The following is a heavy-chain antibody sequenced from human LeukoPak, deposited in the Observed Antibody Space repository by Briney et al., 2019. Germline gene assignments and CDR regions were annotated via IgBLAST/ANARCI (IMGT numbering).Heavy chain of an antibody. V-gene: IGHV3-74*01. Sequence: PGGSLRLSCAASGFTFRSRWMHWVRQAPGKGLVWVSRINSDGSTTSYADSVKGRFTISRDNAKNTLYLQMNSLRAEDTAVYYCARDGRGELVPYYYYYMDVWGKGTTVTVSS. D-gene: IGHD1-26*01. CDR3: ARDGRGELVPYYYYYMDV. CDR1: GFTFRSRW. J-gene: IGHJ6*03. CDR2: INSDGSTT.